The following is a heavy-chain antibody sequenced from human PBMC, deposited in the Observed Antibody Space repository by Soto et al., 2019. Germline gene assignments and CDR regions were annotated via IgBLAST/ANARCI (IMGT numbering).Heavy chain of an antibody. V-gene: IGHV3-21*01. CDR1: GFTFSSYS. CDR2: ISSSSSYI. D-gene: IGHD2-2*02. CDR3: ARGGVKLLLNPFDY. Sequence: PGGSLRLSCAASGFTFSSYSMNWVRQAPGKGLEWVSSISSSSSYIYYADSVKGRFTISRDNAKNSLYLQMNSLRAEDTAVYYCARGGVKLLLNPFDYWGQGTLVTVSS. J-gene: IGHJ4*02.